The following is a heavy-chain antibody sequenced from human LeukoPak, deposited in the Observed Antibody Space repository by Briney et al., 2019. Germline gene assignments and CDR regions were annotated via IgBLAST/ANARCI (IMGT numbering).Heavy chain of an antibody. Sequence: GGSLRLSCAASGXTFSSYGVHWVRQAPGRGLEWVAVIWYDGSNKFYADSVKGRFTISRDNSKNTLYLQMNSLRAEDTAVYYCARDRAAADLDYWGQGTLVTVSS. J-gene: IGHJ4*02. V-gene: IGHV3-33*01. CDR1: GXTFSSYG. CDR2: IWYDGSNK. CDR3: ARDRAAADLDY. D-gene: IGHD6-13*01.